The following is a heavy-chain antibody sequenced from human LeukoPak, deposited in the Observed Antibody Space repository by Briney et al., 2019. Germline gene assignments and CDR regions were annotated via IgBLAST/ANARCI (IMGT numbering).Heavy chain of an antibody. CDR3: TRDYSSSSGRAFDI. D-gene: IGHD6-6*01. CDR1: GFTFTTYS. Sequence: GGSLRLSCAASGFTFTTYSMNWVRQAPGKGLEWFSYITTTSSIMHYADSVKGRFTISRDNAKNSLYLQMNSLRAEDTAVYYCTRDYSSSSGRAFDIWGQGTMVTVSS. CDR2: ITTTSSIM. J-gene: IGHJ3*02. V-gene: IGHV3-48*01.